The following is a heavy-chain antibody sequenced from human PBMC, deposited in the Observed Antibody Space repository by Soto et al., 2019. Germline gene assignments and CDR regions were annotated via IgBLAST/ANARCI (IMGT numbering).Heavy chain of an antibody. J-gene: IGHJ3*02. D-gene: IGHD6-13*01. CDR1: DGSISSGGYY. CDR2: IYYSGST. CDR3: ARGDSKNTRIAFDI. V-gene: IGHV4-31*03. Sequence: QVQLQESGPGLVKPLQTLSLTCTVSDGSISSGGYYWTWIRQHPGKGLEWIGYIYYSGSTYYNPSLKSRVTISVDTSKNQFSLKLSSVTAAATAVYYCARGDSKNTRIAFDIWGQGTMVTVSS.